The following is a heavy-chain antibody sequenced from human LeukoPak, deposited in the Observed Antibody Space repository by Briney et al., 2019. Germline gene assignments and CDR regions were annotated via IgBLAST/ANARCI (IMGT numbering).Heavy chain of an antibody. CDR1: GGSISSHY. D-gene: IGHD5-18*01. J-gene: IGHJ4*02. V-gene: IGHV4-59*11. CDR3: ARTDQGTAMAK. CDR2: IYYSGST. Sequence: SSETLSLTCTVSGGSISSHYWSWIRQPPGKGLEWIGYIYYSGSTNYNPSLKSRVTISVDTSKNQFSLKLSSVTAADTAVYYCARTDQGTAMAKWGQGTLVTVSS.